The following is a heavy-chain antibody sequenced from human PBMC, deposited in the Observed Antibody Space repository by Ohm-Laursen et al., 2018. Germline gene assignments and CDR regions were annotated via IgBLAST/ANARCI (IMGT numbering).Heavy chain of an antibody. Sequence: SLRLSCAASGFTVSSNYMSWVRQAPGKGLEWVSVLYSSGTTYYADSVKGRFTISRDNSKNMLYVQMNSLRADDTAVYYCASPGSSWYWEADYWGQGTLVTVSS. CDR1: GFTVSSNY. J-gene: IGHJ4*02. V-gene: IGHV3-53*01. D-gene: IGHD6-13*01. CDR3: ASPGSSWYWEADY. CDR2: LYSSGTT.